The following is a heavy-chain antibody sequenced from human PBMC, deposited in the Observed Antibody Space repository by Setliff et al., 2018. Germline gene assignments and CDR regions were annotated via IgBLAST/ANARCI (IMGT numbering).Heavy chain of an antibody. CDR3: ARLRGAFDY. Sequence: SETLSLTCTVSGGSISSYYWSWIRQPPGRRLEWIGYIYYSGSTDYNPSLESRVTISVDTSKNQFSLRLNSATAADTAVYYCARLRGAFDYWGQGTLVTVSS. CDR2: IYYSGST. D-gene: IGHD3-16*01. CDR1: GGSISSYY. J-gene: IGHJ4*02. V-gene: IGHV4-59*01.